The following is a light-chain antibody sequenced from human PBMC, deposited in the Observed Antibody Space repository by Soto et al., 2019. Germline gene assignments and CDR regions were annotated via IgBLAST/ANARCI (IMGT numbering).Light chain of an antibody. V-gene: IGKV3-15*01. Sequence: EVVMTQSPVTLSVSPGERATLSCRASQSVYGSLAWYQQKPGQAPRLLIHGASNRATDIPARFSGSGSGTEFSLTINGLQSDDFAVYYCQQYKYWPLTFGGGIRVEIK. CDR2: GAS. J-gene: IGKJ4*01. CDR3: QQYKYWPLT. CDR1: QSVYGS.